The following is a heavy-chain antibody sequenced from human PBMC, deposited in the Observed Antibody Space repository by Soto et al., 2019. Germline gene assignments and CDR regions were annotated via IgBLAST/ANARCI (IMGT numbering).Heavy chain of an antibody. J-gene: IGHJ6*02. CDR3: AGRLHSGSYYGDLDYYYYGMDV. V-gene: IGHV4-34*01. Sequence: SETLSLTCAVYGGSFSGYYWSWIRQPPGKGLEWIGEINHSGSTNYNPSLKSRVTISVDTSKNQFSLKLGSVTAADTAVYYCAGRLHSGSYYGDLDYYYYGMDVWGQGTTVTVSS. D-gene: IGHD1-26*01. CDR1: GGSFSGYY. CDR2: INHSGST.